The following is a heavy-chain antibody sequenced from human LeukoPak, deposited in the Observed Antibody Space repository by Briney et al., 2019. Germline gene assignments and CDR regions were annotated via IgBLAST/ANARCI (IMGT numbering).Heavy chain of an antibody. CDR3: ARGDRDYDSSGYDDWFDP. Sequence: PGGSLRLSCAASGFSFSTSYMTWIRQPPGRGLEWVASINGDGSQRSSVGSMRGRFTISRDNAKNSLYLQMNSLRAEDTAVYYCARGDRDYDSSGYDDWFDPWGQGTLVTVSS. J-gene: IGHJ5*02. CDR1: GFSFSTSY. CDR2: INGDGSQR. D-gene: IGHD3-22*01. V-gene: IGHV3-7*01.